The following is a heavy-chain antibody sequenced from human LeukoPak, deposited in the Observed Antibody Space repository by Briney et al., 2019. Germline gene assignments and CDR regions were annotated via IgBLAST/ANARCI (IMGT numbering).Heavy chain of an antibody. Sequence: ASVKVSCKASGYTFTSYYMHWVRQAPGQGLEWMGIINPSGGSTSYAQKFQGRVTMTRDTSTSTVYMELSSLRSDDTAVYYCARSGYSYGDDYWGQGTLVTVSS. CDR2: INPSGGST. CDR1: GYTFTSYY. J-gene: IGHJ4*02. CDR3: ARSGYSYGDDY. D-gene: IGHD5-18*01. V-gene: IGHV1-46*01.